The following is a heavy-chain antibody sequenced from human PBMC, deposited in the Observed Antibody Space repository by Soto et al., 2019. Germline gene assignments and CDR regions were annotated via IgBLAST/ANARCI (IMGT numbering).Heavy chain of an antibody. CDR3: ARMLAVNYYYYYMDV. CDR1: GFSLNNARVG. D-gene: IGHD3-10*01. Sequence: QVTLKESGPVLVRPTETLTLTCTVSGFSLNNARVGVSWIRQPPGKALEWLAHILSNYGKSYSTSLNTRLSISKDTSKSQVVLTMTNMDPVDTATYYCARMLAVNYYYYYMDVWGKGTTVTVSS. CDR2: ILSNYGK. J-gene: IGHJ6*03. V-gene: IGHV2-26*01.